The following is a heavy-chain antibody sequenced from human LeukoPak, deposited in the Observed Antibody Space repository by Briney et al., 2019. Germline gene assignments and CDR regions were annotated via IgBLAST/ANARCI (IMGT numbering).Heavy chain of an antibody. D-gene: IGHD4-17*01. J-gene: IGHJ4*02. V-gene: IGHV3-7*01. CDR2: IRKDESVK. CDR3: ARDDGDYVCDY. Sequence: GGSLRLSCAASGFTFSTYWMSWVRRAPGKGLEWVANIRKDESVKHYVDSVKGRFTISRDNAKNLLYLQMNSLRAEDTAVYYCARDDGDYVCDYWGQGTLVTVSS. CDR1: GFTFSTYW.